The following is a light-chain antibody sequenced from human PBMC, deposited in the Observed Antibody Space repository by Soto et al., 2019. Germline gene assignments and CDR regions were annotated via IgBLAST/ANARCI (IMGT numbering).Light chain of an antibody. Sequence: DIPMTQSPSTLSASVGDRVTITCRASESISTWLAWYQQKPGKAPKLLIFDASSLESGVPSRCSGSGSGTEFTLNISSLQPDDFATYYCQQYYSYSTFSQGTKME. CDR2: DAS. J-gene: IGKJ2*01. CDR1: ESISTW. CDR3: QQYYSYST. V-gene: IGKV1-5*01.